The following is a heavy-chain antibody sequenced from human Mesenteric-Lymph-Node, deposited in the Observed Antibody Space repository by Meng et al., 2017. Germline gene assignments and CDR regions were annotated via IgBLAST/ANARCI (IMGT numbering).Heavy chain of an antibody. CDR2: ISSSGSII. V-gene: IGHV3-48*03. CDR1: GFTFSSYE. Sequence: GESLKISCAASGFTFSSYEMNWVRQAPGKGLQWVSYISSSGSIIKYADSVKGRFTISRDDAKNSLYLQMNGVRGEDTAFYYCAKDQAAAQTNYFDYWGQGTLVTVSS. CDR3: AKDQAAAQTNYFDY. J-gene: IGHJ4*02. D-gene: IGHD6-25*01.